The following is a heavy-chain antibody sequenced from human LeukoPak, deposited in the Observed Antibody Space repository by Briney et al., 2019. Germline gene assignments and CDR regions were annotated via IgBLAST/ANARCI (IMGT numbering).Heavy chain of an antibody. CDR1: GGTFSSYA. CDR3: ARDAGRSYSTFVQ. J-gene: IGHJ4*02. V-gene: IGHV1-69*13. D-gene: IGHD3-10*01. CDR2: IIPIFGTA. Sequence: ASVKVSCKAPGGTFSSYAVSWVRQAPGQGLEWMGGIIPIFGTANYAQKSQGRVTITADESTSTAYVELSSLRSEDTAVYYCARDAGRSYSTFVQRGQGTLVTVSS.